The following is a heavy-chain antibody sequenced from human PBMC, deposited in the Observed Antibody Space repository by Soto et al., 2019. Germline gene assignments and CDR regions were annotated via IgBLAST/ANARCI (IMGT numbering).Heavy chain of an antibody. Sequence: QVQLVESGGGVVQPGRSLRLSCAASGFPFTTYGMHWVREGPGKGLEWVAVISYDGSNKYYADSVKGRFTISRDNSKNTLYLQRKCLIPEDTALYYCVVSQYYFDYRGQRTLVT. J-gene: IGHJ4*01. CDR2: ISYDGSNK. CDR3: VVSQYYFDY. V-gene: IGHV3-30*03. CDR1: GFPFTTYG.